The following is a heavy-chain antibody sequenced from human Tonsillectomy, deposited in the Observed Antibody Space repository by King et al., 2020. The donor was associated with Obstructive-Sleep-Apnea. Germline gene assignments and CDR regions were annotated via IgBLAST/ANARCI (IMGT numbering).Heavy chain of an antibody. D-gene: IGHD4-23*01. CDR1: GYSISNGYS. CDR2: ISHSGNT. Sequence: VQLQESGPGLVKPSETLSLTCTVSGYSISNGYSWGLIRQPPGKGLEWIGSISHSGNTYYNPSLKSRVSTSGDTSKNQFSLMLGSVTAADTAVYYCARERGVPVVTPTYDYWGQGTLVTVSS. CDR3: ARERGVPVVTPTYDY. V-gene: IGHV4-38-2*02. J-gene: IGHJ4*02.